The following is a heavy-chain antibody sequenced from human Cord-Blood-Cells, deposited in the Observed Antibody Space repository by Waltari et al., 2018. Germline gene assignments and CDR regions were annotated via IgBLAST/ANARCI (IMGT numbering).Heavy chain of an antibody. CDR2: MNPNRGNT. J-gene: IGHJ3*02. CDR1: GYTFTRYD. D-gene: IGHD1-26*01. Sequence: QVQLVQSGAEVKKPGASVKVSCKASGYTFTRYDITWVRQATGQGLEWMGWMNPNRGNTGYAQKFQGRVTITRNTSISTADMELSSLRSKDTAVYYCARAWEGAFDSWGQGTMVTVSS. V-gene: IGHV1-8*03. CDR3: ARAWEGAFDS.